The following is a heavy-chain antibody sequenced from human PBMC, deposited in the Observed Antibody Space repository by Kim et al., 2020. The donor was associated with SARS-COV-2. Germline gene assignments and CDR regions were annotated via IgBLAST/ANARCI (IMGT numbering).Heavy chain of an antibody. Sequence: ASVKVSCKTSGDTSRKNGFNWMRQAPGQGLEWMGWISTKDGDTNYALKFQDRVMMTTDSSTTTVYMELRSLKSDDTAVYYCLRGTWGDINDYWGQGTLVTVSS. J-gene: IGHJ4*02. CDR3: LRGTWGDINDY. D-gene: IGHD3-16*01. V-gene: IGHV1-18*01. CDR2: ISTKDGDT. CDR1: GDTSRKNG.